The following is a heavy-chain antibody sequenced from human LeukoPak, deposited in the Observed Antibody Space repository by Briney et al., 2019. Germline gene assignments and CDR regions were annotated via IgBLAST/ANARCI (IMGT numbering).Heavy chain of an antibody. CDR2: IYTSGST. J-gene: IGHJ4*02. Sequence: SQTLSLTCTVSGASISSGSYYWSWLRQPAGKGLEWIGRIYTSGSTNYNPSLKSRVTISVDTSKNQFSLKLSSVTAADTAVYYCARGTLRGDGDYYFDYWGQGTLVTVSS. CDR3: ARGTLRGDGDYYFDY. D-gene: IGHD2-21*02. CDR1: GASISSGSYY. V-gene: IGHV4-61*02.